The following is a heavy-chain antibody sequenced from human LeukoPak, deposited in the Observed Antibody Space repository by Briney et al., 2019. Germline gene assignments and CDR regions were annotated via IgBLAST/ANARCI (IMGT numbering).Heavy chain of an antibody. V-gene: IGHV3-74*01. D-gene: IGHD4-23*01. CDR3: ARGRPHGNDY. CDR2: IASDGSST. J-gene: IGHJ4*02. CDR1: GFTFSSYW. Sequence: GGSLRLSCAASGFTFSSYWMNWVRQAPGKGLVWVSCIASDGSSTTYADSVKGRFSISRDNAKNTLYLQMNSLRVEDTAVYYCARGRPHGNDYWGQGTLVTVSS.